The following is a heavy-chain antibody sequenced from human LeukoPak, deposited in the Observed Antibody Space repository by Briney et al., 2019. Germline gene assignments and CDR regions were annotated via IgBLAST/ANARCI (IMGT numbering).Heavy chain of an antibody. Sequence: GGSLRLSCAASGFTFRNNWMSWVRQAPGKGLEWVANIKQDGSEKYYVDSVKGRFTISRDNAKNSLYLQMNSLRAEDTAVYYCAGLGITMIGGVWGKGTTVTISS. J-gene: IGHJ6*04. D-gene: IGHD3-10*02. CDR2: IKQDGSEK. CDR3: AGLGITMIGGV. CDR1: GFTFRNNW. V-gene: IGHV3-7*01.